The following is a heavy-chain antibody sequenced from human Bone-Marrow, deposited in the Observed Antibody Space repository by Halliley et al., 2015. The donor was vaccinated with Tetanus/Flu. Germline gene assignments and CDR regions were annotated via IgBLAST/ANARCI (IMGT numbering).Heavy chain of an antibody. J-gene: IGHJ4*02. CDR2: KNKTAGGAH. Sequence: KNKTAGGAHNYPSPGKGRFPISTDDSKSHLYLQMNSLKTEGTAVFYCSAVPGSGSVDYWGQGTLVTVSS. CDR3: SAVPGSGSVDY. D-gene: IGHD3-10*01. V-gene: IGHV3-15*06.